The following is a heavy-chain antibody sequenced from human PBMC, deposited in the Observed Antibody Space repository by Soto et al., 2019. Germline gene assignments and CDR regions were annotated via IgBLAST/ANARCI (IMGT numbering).Heavy chain of an antibody. CDR1: GYTFTSYY. CDR2: INPSGGST. J-gene: IGHJ4*02. Sequence: ASVKVSCKASGYTFTSYYIHWVRQAPGQGLEWMGIINPSGGSTNYAQKFLGRVTMTRDTSTRKVYMELSSLKSEDTAVYYCARVHRLPDPLAYWGQGSLVTVSS. CDR3: ARVHRLPDPLAY. V-gene: IGHV1-46*01.